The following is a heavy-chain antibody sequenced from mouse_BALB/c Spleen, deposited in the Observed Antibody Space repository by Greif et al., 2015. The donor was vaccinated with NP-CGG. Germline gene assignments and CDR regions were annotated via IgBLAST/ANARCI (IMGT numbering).Heavy chain of an antibody. CDR1: GFSLTSYG. Sequence: QVQLKDSGPGLVAPSQSLSITCTVSGFSLTSYGVHWVRQPPGKGLEWLGVIWAGGSTNYNSALMSRLSISKDNSKSQVFLKMNSLQTDDTAMYYCARERSRITDYVDYWGQGTTLTVSS. CDR2: IWAGGST. J-gene: IGHJ2*01. CDR3: ARERSRITDYVDY. D-gene: IGHD2-4*01. V-gene: IGHV2-9*02.